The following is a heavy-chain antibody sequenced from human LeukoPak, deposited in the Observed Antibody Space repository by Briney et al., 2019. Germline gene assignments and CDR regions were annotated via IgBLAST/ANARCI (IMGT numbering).Heavy chain of an antibody. Sequence: ASVKVSCKASGYTFISYGISWVRQAPAQGLEWMGWISAHNGNTNYAQKLQGRVTMTTDTSTSTASMELRSLRSDDTAVYYCARAINYYGSGSYGGYFDYWGQGTLVTVSS. D-gene: IGHD3-10*01. V-gene: IGHV1-18*01. CDR3: ARAINYYGSGSYGGYFDY. J-gene: IGHJ4*02. CDR2: ISAHNGNT. CDR1: GYTFISYG.